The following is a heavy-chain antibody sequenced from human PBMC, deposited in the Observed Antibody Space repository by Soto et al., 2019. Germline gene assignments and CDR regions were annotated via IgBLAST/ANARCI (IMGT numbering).Heavy chain of an antibody. V-gene: IGHV1-69*06. CDR1: GGTFSSYA. J-gene: IGHJ4*02. D-gene: IGHD5-12*01. CDR2: IIPIFGTA. CDR3: ARESVDIVATRSFDY. Sequence: SVKVSCKASGGTFSSYAISWVRQAPGQGLEWMGGIIPIFGTANYAQKFQGRVMITADKSTSTAYMELSSLRSEDTAVYYCARESVDIVATRSFDYWGQGTLVTVSS.